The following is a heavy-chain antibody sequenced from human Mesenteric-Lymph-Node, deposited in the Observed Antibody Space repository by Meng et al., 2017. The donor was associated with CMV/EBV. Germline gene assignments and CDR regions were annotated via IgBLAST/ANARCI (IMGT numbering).Heavy chain of an antibody. CDR1: GDSVSSGSYY. CDR3: ARGGVSRLGWFDP. CDR2: VYSTGGT. D-gene: IGHD3-16*01. J-gene: IGHJ5*02. V-gene: IGHV4-61*01. Sequence: SETLSLTCTVSGDSVSSGSYYWNWIRQPPGKGLEWIGYVYSTGGTNYNPSLKSRVTISLDTSKNQFSLNLSFVTAADTAVYYCARGGVSRLGWFDPWGQGTLVTVSS.